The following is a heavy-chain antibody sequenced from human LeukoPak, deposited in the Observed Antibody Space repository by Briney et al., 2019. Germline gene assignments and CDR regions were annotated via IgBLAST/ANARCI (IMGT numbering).Heavy chain of an antibody. CDR2: ISYSGNT. V-gene: IGHV4-59*02. CDR1: GGSVSSYY. CDR3: ARDPFYYYGSATYRGLAY. D-gene: IGHD3-22*01. J-gene: IGHJ4*02. Sequence: PSETLSLTCTVSGGSVSSYYWSWIRQPPGKGLEWIGYISYSGNTNYNPTLKSRGTISVDTSKFSLKLSSVTAADTAVYYCARDPFYYYGSATYRGLAYWGRGLLVTVSS.